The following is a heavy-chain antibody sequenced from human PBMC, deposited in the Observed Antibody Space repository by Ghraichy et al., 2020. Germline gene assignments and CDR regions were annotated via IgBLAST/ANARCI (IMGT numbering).Heavy chain of an antibody. D-gene: IGHD3-3*02. V-gene: IGHV3-23*01. CDR2: ISGSGVST. CDR1: GFTFSSYA. Sequence: GGSLRLSCAASGFTFSSYAMSWFRQAPGKGLEWVSAISGSGVSTYYADSVKGRFTISRDNSKKTLYLQMNSLRAEDTAVYYCAKEMSAWIRRWAAFAIWGHGTRVPGTS. CDR3: AKEMSAWIRRWAAFAI. J-gene: IGHJ3*02.